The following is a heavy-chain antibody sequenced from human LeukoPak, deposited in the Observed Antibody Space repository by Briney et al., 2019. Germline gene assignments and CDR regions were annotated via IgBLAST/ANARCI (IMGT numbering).Heavy chain of an antibody. CDR2: INSDGSST. CDR3: ARDYGRSRDYGMDV. CDR1: GLTLKTYW. Sequence: GGSLRLSCADSGLTLKTYWMHWVRQAPGKVLVWVSRINSDGSSTSYADSVKGRFTISRDNAKNTLYLQMNSLRAEDTAVYYCARDYGRSRDYGMDVWGQGTTVTVSS. J-gene: IGHJ6*02. D-gene: IGHD3-10*01. V-gene: IGHV3-74*01.